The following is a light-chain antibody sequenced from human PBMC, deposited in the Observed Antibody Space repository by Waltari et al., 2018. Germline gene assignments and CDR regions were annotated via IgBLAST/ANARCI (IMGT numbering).Light chain of an antibody. Sequence: QSALAHPPSASGSPGQSATVSCPGTISAVGGYLYVSWYPQHPGTAPKLIIYEVNKRPSGVPALFSGSKSGNTASLTVSGLQAEDEADYYCSSYAGSNNIVFGGGTKLTVL. J-gene: IGLJ3*02. V-gene: IGLV2-8*01. CDR2: EVN. CDR1: ISAVGGYLY. CDR3: SSYAGSNNIV.